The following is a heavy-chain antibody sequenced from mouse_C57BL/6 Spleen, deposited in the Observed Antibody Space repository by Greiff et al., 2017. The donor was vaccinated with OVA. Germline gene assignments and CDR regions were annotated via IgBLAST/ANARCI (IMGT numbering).Heavy chain of an antibody. CDR2: IYPSDSET. J-gene: IGHJ3*01. CDR1: GYTFTRYW. CDR3: ARGGSYDGYYVAWFAY. D-gene: IGHD2-3*01. Sequence: QVQLQQPGAELVRPGSSVKLSCKASGYTFTRYWMDWVKQRPGQGLEWIGNIYPSDSETHYNQKFKDKATLTVDKSSSAAYMQLSSMTSEDSAVYYCARGGSYDGYYVAWFAYWGQGTLVTVSA. V-gene: IGHV1-61*01.